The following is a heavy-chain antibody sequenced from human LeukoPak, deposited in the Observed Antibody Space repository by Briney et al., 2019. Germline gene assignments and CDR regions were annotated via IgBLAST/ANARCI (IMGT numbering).Heavy chain of an antibody. CDR3: ARGPSTVTPFDY. V-gene: IGHV3-21*01. Sequence: PGGSLLLSCAASGFPFSSYGMHWVRPAPGKGLEWVSSISSSSSYIYYADSVKGRFTISRDNAKNSLYLQMNSLRAEDMAVYYCARGPSTVTPFDYWGQGTLVTVSS. J-gene: IGHJ4*02. D-gene: IGHD4-11*01. CDR1: GFPFSSYG. CDR2: ISSSSSYI.